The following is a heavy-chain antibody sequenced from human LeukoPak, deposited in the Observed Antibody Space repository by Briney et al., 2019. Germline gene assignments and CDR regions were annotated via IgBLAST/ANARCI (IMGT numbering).Heavy chain of an antibody. Sequence: GGSLRLSCAASGFTFDDYAMHWVRQAPGKGLEWVSGISWNSGSIGYADSVKGRFTISRDNAKNSLYLQMNSLRAEDTALYYCAKDMGNHYGSGRQHYFDYWGQGTLVTVSS. CDR2: ISWNSGSI. CDR1: GFTFDDYA. D-gene: IGHD3-10*01. V-gene: IGHV3-9*01. J-gene: IGHJ4*02. CDR3: AKDMGNHYGSGRQHYFDY.